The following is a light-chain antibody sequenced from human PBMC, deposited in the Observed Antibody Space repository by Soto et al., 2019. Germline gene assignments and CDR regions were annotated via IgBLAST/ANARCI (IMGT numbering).Light chain of an antibody. CDR1: QTVSSY. V-gene: IGKV3-11*01. Sequence: IVLTQYPATLSLSPGDRATLSCRASQTVSSYLAWYQQKPGQAPRLLVYDASDRATGIPARFSGSGSGTDFTLTISSLEPEEFEDYNWQHSRTFGQGKRLEIK. CDR2: DAS. J-gene: IGKJ5*01. CDR3: QHSRT.